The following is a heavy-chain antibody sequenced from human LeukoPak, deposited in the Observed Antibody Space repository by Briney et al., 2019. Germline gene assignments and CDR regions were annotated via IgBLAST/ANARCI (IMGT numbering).Heavy chain of an antibody. J-gene: IGHJ4*02. CDR1: GFTFSRSF. Sequence: GGSLRLSCTVSGFTFSRSFMSWVRQAPGKGLEWVANINGDGREINYLDSVRGRFTISRDNAQNSLHLQMNGLRVEDTAMYYCARETWLQIHLAADCWGPGTLVTVSS. V-gene: IGHV3-7*01. CDR2: INGDGREI. D-gene: IGHD5-24*01. CDR3: ARETWLQIHLAADC.